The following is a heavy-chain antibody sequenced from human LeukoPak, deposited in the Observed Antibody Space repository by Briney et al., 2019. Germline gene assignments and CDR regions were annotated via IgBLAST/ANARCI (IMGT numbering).Heavy chain of an antibody. J-gene: IGHJ4*02. CDR3: ARSKGDSSGYYYHYFDY. D-gene: IGHD3-22*01. CDR2: INSDGSST. CDR1: GFTFSSYW. Sequence: TGGSLRLSCAAPGFTFSSYWMHWVRQAPGKGLVWVSRINSDGSSTSYADSVKGRFTISRDNAKNTLYLQMNSLRAEDTAVYYCARSKGDSSGYYYHYFDYWGQGTLVTVSS. V-gene: IGHV3-74*01.